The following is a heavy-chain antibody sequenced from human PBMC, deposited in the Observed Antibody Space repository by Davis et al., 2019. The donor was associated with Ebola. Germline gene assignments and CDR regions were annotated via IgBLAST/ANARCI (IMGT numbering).Heavy chain of an antibody. V-gene: IGHV4-39*01. J-gene: IGHJ6*02. D-gene: IGHD1-26*01. CDR2: IYYSGST. CDR3: ARSSGSYIYYYGMDV. CDR1: GGSISSSSYY. Sequence: PSETLSLTCTVSGGSISSSSYYWGWIRQPPGKGLEWIGSIYYSGSTYYNPSLKSRVTISVDTSKNQFSLKLSSVTAADTAVYYCARSSGSYIYYYGMDVWGQGTTVTVSS.